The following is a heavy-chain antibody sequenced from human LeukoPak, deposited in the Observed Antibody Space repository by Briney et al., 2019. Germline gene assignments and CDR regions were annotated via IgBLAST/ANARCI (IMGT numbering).Heavy chain of an antibody. V-gene: IGHV1-69*04. CDR2: IIPILGIA. J-gene: IGHJ4*02. Sequence: GASVKVSCKASGGTFSSYAISWVRQAPGQGPEWMGRIIPILGIANYAQKFQGRVTITADKSTSTAYMELSSLRSEDTAVYYCARDRYDYIWGSYRSEDFDYWGQGTLVTVSS. CDR3: ARDRYDYIWGSYRSEDFDY. CDR1: GGTFSSYA. D-gene: IGHD3-16*02.